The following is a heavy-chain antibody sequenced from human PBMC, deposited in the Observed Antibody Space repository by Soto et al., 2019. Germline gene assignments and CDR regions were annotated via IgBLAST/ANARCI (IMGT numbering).Heavy chain of an antibody. J-gene: IGHJ4*02. V-gene: IGHV4-34*01. Sequence: QVQLQQWGAGLLKPSETLSLTCAVYGGSFSGYTWIWIRQPPGKGLEWIGEINHSGTTNHNPSLKSRVIISADTSKKQFSLRLTSVTAADTAVYYCARGSDYTSSFDYWGQGTLVTVSS. D-gene: IGHD3-16*01. CDR3: ARGSDYTSSFDY. CDR2: INHSGTT. CDR1: GGSFSGYT.